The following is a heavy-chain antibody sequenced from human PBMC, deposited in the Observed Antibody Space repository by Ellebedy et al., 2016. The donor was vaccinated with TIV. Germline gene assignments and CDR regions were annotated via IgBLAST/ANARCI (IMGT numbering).Heavy chain of an antibody. CDR3: ARDQWLGRAYYFDS. Sequence: GGSLRLSCAASGFTFSNYWMNWVRQAPGKGLEWVANIKQDGSEKYYVDSVKGRFSISRDNAKNSLYVQMNSLTDEDTAVYYCARDQWLGRAYYFDSWGQGTLVTVSS. CDR1: GFTFSNYW. CDR2: IKQDGSEK. J-gene: IGHJ4*02. D-gene: IGHD6-19*01. V-gene: IGHV3-7*01.